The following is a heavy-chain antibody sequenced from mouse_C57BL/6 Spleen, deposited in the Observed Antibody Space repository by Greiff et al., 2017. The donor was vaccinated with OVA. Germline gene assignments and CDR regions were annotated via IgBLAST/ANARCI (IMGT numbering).Heavy chain of an antibody. CDR2: INPGSGGT. V-gene: IGHV1-54*01. CDR3: ARAPFITTVVAHFDY. D-gene: IGHD1-1*01. CDR1: GYAFTNYL. J-gene: IGHJ2*01. Sequence: VQLQQSGAELVRPGTSVKVSCKASGYAFTNYLIEWVKQRPGQGLEWIGVINPGSGGTNYNEKFKGKATLTADKSSSTAYMQLSSLTSEDSAVYFCARAPFITTVVAHFDYWGQGTTRTVSS.